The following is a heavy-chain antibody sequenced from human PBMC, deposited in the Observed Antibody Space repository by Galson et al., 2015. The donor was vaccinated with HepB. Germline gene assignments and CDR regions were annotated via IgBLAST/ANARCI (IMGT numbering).Heavy chain of an antibody. CDR2: IYYGGRT. Sequence: SETLSLTCAVSGVSISSSLYYWGWIRQSPKKGLEWIGSIYYGGRTYFSPSLQSRLTMSVDKSKNQLSLEVTSVTAADTAVYYCARQYCNKGSCDQLDHWGQGTLVTISS. CDR3: ARQYCNKGSCDQLDH. CDR1: GVSISSSLYY. D-gene: IGHD2/OR15-2a*01. J-gene: IGHJ4*02. V-gene: IGHV4-39*07.